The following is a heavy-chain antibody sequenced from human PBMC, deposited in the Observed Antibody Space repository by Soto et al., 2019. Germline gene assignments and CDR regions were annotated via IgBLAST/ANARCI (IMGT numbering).Heavy chain of an antibody. D-gene: IGHD5-12*01. CDR1: GGSISSYY. CDR2: IYYSGSI. Sequence: SETLSLTCTVSGGSISSYYWSWIRQPPGKGLEWIGYIYYSGSINYNPSLKSRVTISVDTSKNQFSLKLSSVTAADTAVYYCARRYSGYDLYYFDYWGQGTLVTVS. V-gene: IGHV4-59*01. CDR3: ARRYSGYDLYYFDY. J-gene: IGHJ4*02.